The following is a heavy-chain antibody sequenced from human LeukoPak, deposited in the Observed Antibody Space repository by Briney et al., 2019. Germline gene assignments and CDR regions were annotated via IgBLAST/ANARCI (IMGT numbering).Heavy chain of an antibody. J-gene: IGHJ4*02. CDR1: GYTFTSYD. V-gene: IGHV1-8*01. D-gene: IGHD3-16*02. Sequence: ASVNVSCKASGYTFTSYDINWVRQATGQGLEWMGWMNPNSGNTGYAQKFQGRVTMTEDTSTDTAYMELSSLRSEDTAVYYCATDLGELSLGGFDYWGQGTLVTVSS. CDR2: MNPNSGNT. CDR3: ATDLGELSLGGFDY.